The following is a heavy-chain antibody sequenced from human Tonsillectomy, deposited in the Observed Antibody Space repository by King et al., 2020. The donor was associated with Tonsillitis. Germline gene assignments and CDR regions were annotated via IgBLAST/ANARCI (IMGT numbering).Heavy chain of an antibody. D-gene: IGHD4-17*01. J-gene: IGHJ4*02. V-gene: IGHV4-30-4*07. CDR3: ARDYLGEISG. CDR1: GGSISSGGYS. CDR2: IYYSGST. Sequence: VQLQESGPGLVKPSQTLSLTCAVSGGSISSGGYSWSWIRQPPGEGLEWIGYIYYSGSTYYNPYLKSRVTISVDTSKNQFSLKLSSVTAADTAVYYCARDYLGEISGWGQGTLVTVSS.